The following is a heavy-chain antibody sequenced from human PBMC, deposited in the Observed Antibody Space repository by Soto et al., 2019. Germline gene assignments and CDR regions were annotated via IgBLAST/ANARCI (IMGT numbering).Heavy chain of an antibody. Sequence: SVKVSCKASGGTFSSYAIGWVRQAPGQGLEWMGGIIPIFGTANYAQKFQGRVTITADESTSTAYMELSSLRSEDTAVYYCARDPTENYYDSSGQPNWGQGTLVTVSS. J-gene: IGHJ4*02. D-gene: IGHD3-22*01. V-gene: IGHV1-69*13. CDR1: GGTFSSYA. CDR3: ARDPTENYYDSSGQPN. CDR2: IIPIFGTA.